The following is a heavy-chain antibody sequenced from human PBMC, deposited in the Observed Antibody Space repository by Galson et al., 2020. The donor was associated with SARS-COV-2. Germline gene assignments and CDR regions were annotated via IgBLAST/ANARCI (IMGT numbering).Heavy chain of an antibody. J-gene: IGHJ4*02. D-gene: IGHD6-19*01. CDR1: SASMSMSSYY. CDR2: VFHSGTT. CDR3: ARQRSSGWYGSGYYFDL. V-gene: IGHV4-39*01. Sequence: SETLSLTCNVFSASMSMSSYYWGWIRQPPGKGLEWIGSVFHSGTTYLNPSLKSRVTLSGDPSKNQFSLKVRSVTAADTAVYYCARQRSSGWYGSGYYFDLWGPGVLVTVSA.